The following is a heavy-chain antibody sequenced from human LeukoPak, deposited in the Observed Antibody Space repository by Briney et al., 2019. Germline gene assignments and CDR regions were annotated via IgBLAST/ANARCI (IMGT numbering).Heavy chain of an antibody. D-gene: IGHD3-10*01. Sequence: GGSLRLSCAASGFTFDNYAMNWVRQVPGKGLEWISLISWNSGTIGCADSVKGRFTISRDNSRSTLYLQMNSLRPEDTAIYYCAREGYYGSGSPPSLYFDYWGQGTLVTVSS. CDR3: AREGYYGSGSPPSLYFDY. CDR1: GFTFDNYA. V-gene: IGHV3-9*01. J-gene: IGHJ4*02. CDR2: ISWNSGTI.